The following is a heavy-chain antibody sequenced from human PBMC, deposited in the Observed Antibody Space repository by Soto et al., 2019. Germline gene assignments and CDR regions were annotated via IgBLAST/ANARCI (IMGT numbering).Heavy chain of an antibody. CDR3: ARAGGGFLEWLLSDGMDV. CDR1: GYTFTSYD. V-gene: IGHV1-8*01. D-gene: IGHD3-3*01. CDR2: MNPNSGNT. Sequence: ASVKVSCKASGYTFTSYDINWVRQATGQGLEWMGWMNPNSGNTGYAQKFQGRVTMTRSTSISTAYMELSSLRSEDTAVYYCARAGGGFLEWLLSDGMDVWGQGTTVTVSS. J-gene: IGHJ6*02.